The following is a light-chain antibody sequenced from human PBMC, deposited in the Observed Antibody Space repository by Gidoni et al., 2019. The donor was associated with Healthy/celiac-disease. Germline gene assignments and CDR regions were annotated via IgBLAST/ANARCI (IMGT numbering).Light chain of an antibody. J-gene: IGKJ4*01. CDR3: QQYKSYSF. CDR1: PSISSW. V-gene: IGKV1-5*03. CDR2: KAS. Sequence: DIQLTQSPSTLSASVGDRVTLTCRASPSISSWLAWYQQQPGKAPKLLIYKASSLESGVPSRFSGSGSGTEFTLTISSLQPDDFATYYCQQYKSYSFFGGETKVEIK.